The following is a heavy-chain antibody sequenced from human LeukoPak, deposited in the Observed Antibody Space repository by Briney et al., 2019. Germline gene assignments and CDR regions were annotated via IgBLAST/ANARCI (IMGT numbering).Heavy chain of an antibody. V-gene: IGHV4-39*01. Sequence: PSETLSLTCTVSGGSLTSSRFFWGWIRQPPGKGLESLASVYATGSRYYNPSLQSRLSISVDTSRNEISLKLSSVTAADTAVYFCASRSSPTAEYAFLGAFWGQGILVTVSS. CDR1: GGSLTSSRFF. D-gene: IGHD1-26*01. CDR3: ASRSSPTAEYAFLGAF. CDR2: VYATGSR. J-gene: IGHJ4*02.